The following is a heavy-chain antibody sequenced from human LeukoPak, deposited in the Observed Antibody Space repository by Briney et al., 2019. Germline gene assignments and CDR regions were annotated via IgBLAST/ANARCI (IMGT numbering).Heavy chain of an antibody. V-gene: IGHV4-59*01. D-gene: IGHD2-15*01. Sequence: PSETLSLTCSVSGDSISSYYWSWIRQPPGKGLEWIGDIYYSGSSKYNPSLKSRVTISVDTSKNEFSLKLSSVTAADTAVYYCARVQDPAGGPRDDGSCNSDYFDLWGQGTLVTVSS. CDR1: GDSISSYY. CDR2: IYYSGSS. J-gene: IGHJ4*02. CDR3: ARVQDPAGGPRDDGSCNSDYFDL.